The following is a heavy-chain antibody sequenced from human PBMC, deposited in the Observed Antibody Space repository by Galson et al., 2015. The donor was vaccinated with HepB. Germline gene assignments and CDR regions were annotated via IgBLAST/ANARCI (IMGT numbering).Heavy chain of an antibody. CDR2: IIGSGGVT. CDR1: GFTFSTYA. V-gene: IGHV3-23*01. J-gene: IGHJ4*02. CDR3: AKVRLAHSSSPFDY. Sequence: SLRLSCAASGFTFSTYALTWVRQAPGKGLEWVSAIIGSGGVTYYADSVKGRFTISRDNSKHMVYLQMNRLRVEDTAVYYCAKVRLAHSSSPFDYWGQGTLVTVSS. D-gene: IGHD6-13*01.